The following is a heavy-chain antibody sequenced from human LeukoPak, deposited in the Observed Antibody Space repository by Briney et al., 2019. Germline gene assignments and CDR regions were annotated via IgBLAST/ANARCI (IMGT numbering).Heavy chain of an antibody. Sequence: SETLSLTCTVSGGSISSYYWSWIRQPPGKGLEWIGHIYYSGSTNYNPSLKSRVTISVDTSKNQFSLKLSSVTAADTAVYYCARAPRGVRHFDYWGQGTLVTVSS. CDR1: GGSISSYY. D-gene: IGHD3-10*01. CDR3: ARAPRGVRHFDY. V-gene: IGHV4-59*01. J-gene: IGHJ4*02. CDR2: IYYSGST.